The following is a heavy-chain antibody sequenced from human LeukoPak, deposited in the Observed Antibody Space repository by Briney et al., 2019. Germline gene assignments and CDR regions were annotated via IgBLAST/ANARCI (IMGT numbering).Heavy chain of an antibody. J-gene: IGHJ5*02. D-gene: IGHD6-19*01. CDR1: GASISSGGYY. Sequence: SETLSLTSTVSGASISSGGYYWRWIRQHPGKGLEWIGSIYYSGSTYYNPSLRSRVTISVDTSKNQFSLKLSSVTAADTAVFYWARLGVAGANWFDPWGQGTLVTVSS. CDR2: IYYSGST. V-gene: IGHV4-39*01. CDR3: ARLGVAGANWFDP.